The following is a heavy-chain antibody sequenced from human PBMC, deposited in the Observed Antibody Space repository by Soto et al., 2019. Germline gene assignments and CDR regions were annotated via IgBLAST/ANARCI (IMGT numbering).Heavy chain of an antibody. CDR2: INPNSGGT. V-gene: IGHV1-2*04. CDR3: ARDSGNRDCSSTSCYQYDY. CDR1: GYTFTGYY. Sequence: ASVKVSCKASGYTFTGYYMHWVRQAPGQGLEWMGWINPNSGGTNYAQKFQGWVTMTRDTSISTAYMELSRLRSDDTAVYYCARDSGNRDCSSTSCYQYDYWGQGTLVTVSS. J-gene: IGHJ4*02. D-gene: IGHD2-2*01.